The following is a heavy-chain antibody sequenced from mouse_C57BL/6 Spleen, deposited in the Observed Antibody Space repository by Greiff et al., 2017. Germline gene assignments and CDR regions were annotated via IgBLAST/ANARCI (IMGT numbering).Heavy chain of an antibody. CDR3: ARSGYYCKGALAY. J-gene: IGHJ4*01. D-gene: IGHD1-1*01. Sequence: VQLQQSGPELVKPGASVKISCKASGYTFTDYYINWVKQRPGQGLEWIGWIFPGSGSTDYNEKFKGKATFTVDKSSSQAYMLLSSLTSEDSAVYGCARSGYYCKGALAYWGQGTSVTVSS. V-gene: IGHV1-75*01. CDR2: IFPGSGST. CDR1: GYTFTDYY.